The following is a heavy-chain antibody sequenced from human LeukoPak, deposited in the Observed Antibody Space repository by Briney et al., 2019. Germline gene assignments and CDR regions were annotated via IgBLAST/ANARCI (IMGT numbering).Heavy chain of an antibody. D-gene: IGHD1-26*01. CDR2: ISSSGSTI. V-gene: IGHV3-48*03. CDR1: GFTFSSYE. CDR3: AREFGSYWGYFDY. Sequence: SGGSLRLSCAASGFTFSSYEMNWVRQAPGKGLEWVSYISSSGSTIYYADSVKGRFTISRDNSKNTLYLQMNSLRAEDTAVYYCAREFGSYWGYFDYWGQGTLVTVPS. J-gene: IGHJ4*02.